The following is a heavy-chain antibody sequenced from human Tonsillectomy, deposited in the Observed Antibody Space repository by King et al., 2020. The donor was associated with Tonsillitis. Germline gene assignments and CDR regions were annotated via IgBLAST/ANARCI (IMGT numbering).Heavy chain of an antibody. V-gene: IGHV3-30*18. Sequence: VQLVESGGGVVQPGRSLRLSCAASGFTFSSYGKHWVRQAPGKGLEWVAFISYDGSNKYYADSVKGRFTISRDNSKNTLYLQMNSLRAEDTAVYYCAKDLKKLWSQNNYYGMDVWGQGTTVTVSS. D-gene: IGHD5-18*01. CDR2: ISYDGSNK. J-gene: IGHJ6*02. CDR3: AKDLKKLWSQNNYYGMDV. CDR1: GFTFSSYG.